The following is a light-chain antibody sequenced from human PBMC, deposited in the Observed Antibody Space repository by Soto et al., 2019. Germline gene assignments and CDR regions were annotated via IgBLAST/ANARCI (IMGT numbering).Light chain of an antibody. CDR3: FLCYSGTNWV. CDR1: TGDVTSAHY. CDR2: DAR. V-gene: IGLV7-46*01. Sequence: QAVVTQAPSLTVSPGETVTLTCGSSTGDVTSAHYPSWIQQRPGHAPQTLIYDARNKHSWTPARFSGSLLGGNAALTRSGAQREDEADYFCFLCYSGTNWVFGGGTKLPVL. J-gene: IGLJ3*02.